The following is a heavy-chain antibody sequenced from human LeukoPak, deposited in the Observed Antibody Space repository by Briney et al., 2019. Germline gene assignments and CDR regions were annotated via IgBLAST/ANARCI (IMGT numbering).Heavy chain of an antibody. D-gene: IGHD2-21*01. CDR3: CHSLSGRTGAFDI. CDR1: GDSVSSNSAA. CDR2: TYYRSKWYN. Sequence: SQTLSLTCAISGDSVSSNSAAWNWIRQSPSRGLEWLGRTYYRSKWYNDYAVSVKSRITINPDTSKDQFSLQLDSVTPEDTAVYYCCHSLSGRTGAFDIWGRGTVVTVSS. J-gene: IGHJ3*02. V-gene: IGHV6-1*01.